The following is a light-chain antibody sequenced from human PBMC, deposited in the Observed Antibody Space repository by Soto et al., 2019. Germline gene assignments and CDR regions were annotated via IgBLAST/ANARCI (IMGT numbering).Light chain of an antibody. V-gene: IGLV2-14*03. CDR3: SSYTSSSPWV. CDR2: DVS. J-gene: IGLJ3*02. Sequence: QSALTQPASVSGSPGQSITISCTGTSSVSWYQHHPGKAPKLIMYDVSVRPSGVSNRFSGSKSGNTAYLTISGLQADDEADYYCSSYTSSSPWVFGGGTKLTVL. CDR1: SS.